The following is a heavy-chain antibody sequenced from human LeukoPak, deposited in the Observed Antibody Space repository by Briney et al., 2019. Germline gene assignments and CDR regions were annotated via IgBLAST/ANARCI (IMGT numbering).Heavy chain of an antibody. J-gene: IGHJ3*02. CDR2: IYYSGST. Sequence: PSETLSLTCIVSGGSISSDDHYWSWIRQPPGKGLEWIGYIYYSGSTYYNPTLKSRLTISVDTSKNQFYLKLSYVTAADTAVYYCARRGSSGYDWAYALDIWGQGTMVTVSS. D-gene: IGHD5-12*01. CDR1: GGSISSDDHY. V-gene: IGHV4-30-4*01. CDR3: ARRGSSGYDWAYALDI.